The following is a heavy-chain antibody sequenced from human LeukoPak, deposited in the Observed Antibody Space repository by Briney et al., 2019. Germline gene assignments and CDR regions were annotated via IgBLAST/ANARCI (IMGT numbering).Heavy chain of an antibody. CDR3: ARGAHKRDDYGGFFDY. D-gene: IGHD4-23*01. J-gene: IGHJ4*02. V-gene: IGHV3-7*01. CDR2: IKQDGSEK. Sequence: GGSLRLSCAASGFTFSSYWMSWVRQAPGKGLEWVANIKQDGSEKNYVDSEKGRFTISRDNSKNTLYLQMNSLRAEDTAIYYCARGAHKRDDYGGFFDYWGQGTLVTVSS. CDR1: GFTFSSYW.